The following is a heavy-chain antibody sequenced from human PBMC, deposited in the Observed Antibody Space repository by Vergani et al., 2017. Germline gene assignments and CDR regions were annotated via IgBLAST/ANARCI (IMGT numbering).Heavy chain of an antibody. CDR1: GYTFTSYD. J-gene: IGHJ4*02. CDR3: ARGLKEDCSSTSCYDVYY. V-gene: IGHV1-8*01. Sequence: QVQLVQSGAEVKKPGASVKVSCKASGYTFTSYDINWVRQATGQGLEWMGWMNPNSGNTGYAQKFQGRVTMTRNTSISTAYMELSSLRSEDTAVYYCARGLKEDCSSTSCYDVYYWGQGTLVTVSS. CDR2: MNPNSGNT. D-gene: IGHD2-2*01.